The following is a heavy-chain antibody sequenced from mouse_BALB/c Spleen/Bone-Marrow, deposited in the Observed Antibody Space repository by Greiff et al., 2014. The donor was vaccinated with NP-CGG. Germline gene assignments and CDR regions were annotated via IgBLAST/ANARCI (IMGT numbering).Heavy chain of an antibody. V-gene: IGHV1-9*01. Sequence: VKLMESGAELMKPGASVKISCKATGYTFSSYWIEWVKQRPGHGLEWIGEILPGSGSTNYNEKFKGKATFTADTSSNTAYMQLSSLTSEDSAVYYCAREDGLWYLDVWGAGTTVTVSS. CDR3: AREDGLWYLDV. CDR2: ILPGSGST. CDR1: GYTFSSYW. D-gene: IGHD1-1*01. J-gene: IGHJ1*01.